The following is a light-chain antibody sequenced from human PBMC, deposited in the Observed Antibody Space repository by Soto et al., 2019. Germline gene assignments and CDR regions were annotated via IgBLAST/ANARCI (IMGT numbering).Light chain of an antibody. CDR2: TNN. J-gene: IGLJ1*01. CDR3: ATWDDSLNGYV. Sequence: QYVLTQPPSASGTPGQRITIPCSGSGSNIGSNTVTWYQQLPRTAPKLLIYTNNQRPSGVPDRFSGSRSGTSASLAISGLQSGDEADYYCATWDDSLNGYVFGTGTKVAVL. CDR1: GSNIGSNT. V-gene: IGLV1-44*01.